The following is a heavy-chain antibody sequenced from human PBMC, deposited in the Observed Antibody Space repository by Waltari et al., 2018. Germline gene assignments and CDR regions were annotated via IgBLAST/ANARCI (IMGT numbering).Heavy chain of an antibody. Sequence: EVQLVESGGGLVQPGGSLTLSCAASGLSVSNTYLNWVRQAPGKGLGWCEVIDKGGDTDYAGSVKATFTISRGSSRNTVYLQINSLRVENTTVYFCARVPTTSSVVTIGDKPMDGWGQGTRVTGSS. CDR3: ARVPTTSSVVTIGDKPMDG. CDR2: IDKGGDT. V-gene: IGHV3-66*01. CDR1: GLSVSNTY. D-gene: IGHD3-22*01. J-gene: IGHJ6*02.